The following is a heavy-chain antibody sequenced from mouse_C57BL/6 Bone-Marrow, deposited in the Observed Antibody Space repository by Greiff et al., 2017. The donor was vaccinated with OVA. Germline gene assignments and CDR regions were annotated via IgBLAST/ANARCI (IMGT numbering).Heavy chain of an antibody. D-gene: IGHD1-2*01. CDR2: IDPSDSYT. CDR1: GYTFTSYW. Sequence: QVQLQQPGAELVKPGASVKLSCKASGYTFTSYWMQWVKQRPGQGLEWIGEIDPSDSYTNYNQKFKGKATLTVDTSSSTAYMQLRSLTSEDSAVYYCAREGYYGSYYFDYWGQGTTLTVSS. V-gene: IGHV1-50*01. CDR3: AREGYYGSYYFDY. J-gene: IGHJ2*01.